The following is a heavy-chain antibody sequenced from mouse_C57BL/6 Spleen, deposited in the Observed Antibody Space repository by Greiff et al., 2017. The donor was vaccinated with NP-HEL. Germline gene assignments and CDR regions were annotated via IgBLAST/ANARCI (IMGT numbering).Heavy chain of an antibody. V-gene: IGHV5-4*01. CDR1: GFTFSSYA. Sequence: VQLKESGGGLVKPGGSLKLSCAASGFTFSSYAMSWVRQTPDKRLEWVATISDGGSYTYYPDNVKGRFTISRDNAKNNLYLQMSHLKSEDTAMYYCARDNDYGFSLFAYWGQGTLVTVSA. CDR2: ISDGGSYT. CDR3: ARDNDYGFSLFAY. D-gene: IGHD2-4*01. J-gene: IGHJ3*01.